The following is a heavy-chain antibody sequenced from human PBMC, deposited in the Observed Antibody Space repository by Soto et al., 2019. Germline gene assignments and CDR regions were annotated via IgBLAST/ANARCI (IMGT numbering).Heavy chain of an antibody. V-gene: IGHV1-18*01. CDR2: ISAYNGNT. Sequence: ASVKVSCKASGYTFTSYGISWVRQAPGQGLEWMGWISAYNGNTNYAQKLQGRVTMTTDTSTSTAYMELRSLRSDDTAVYYCARDEALAVAGDFDYWRQGTLVTVSS. CDR1: GYTFTSYG. J-gene: IGHJ4*02. CDR3: ARDEALAVAGDFDY. D-gene: IGHD6-19*01.